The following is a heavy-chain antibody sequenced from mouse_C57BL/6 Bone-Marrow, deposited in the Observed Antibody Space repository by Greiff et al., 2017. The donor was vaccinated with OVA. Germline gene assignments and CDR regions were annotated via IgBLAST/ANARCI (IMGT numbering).Heavy chain of an antibody. V-gene: IGHV6-3*01. CDR3: TVLLRYQGTLAY. J-gene: IGHJ3*01. CDR1: GFTFSNYW. CDR2: IRLKSDNYAT. D-gene: IGHD1-1*01. Sequence: EVMLVESGGGLVQPGGSMKLSCVASGFTFSNYWMNWVRQSPEKGLEWVAQIRLKSDNYATHYAESVKGRFTISRDDSKSSVYLQMNNLRAEDTGIYYCTVLLRYQGTLAYWGQGTLVTVSA.